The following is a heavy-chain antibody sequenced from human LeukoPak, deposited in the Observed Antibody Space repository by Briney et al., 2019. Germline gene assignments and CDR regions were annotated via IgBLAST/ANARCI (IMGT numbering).Heavy chain of an antibody. J-gene: IGHJ4*02. CDR1: GGSISSSTFY. CDR2: IYTSEST. CDR3: ARGLWFGDENPPYFDY. D-gene: IGHD3-10*01. Sequence: SETLSLTCTVSGGSISSSTFYWSWIRQPAGKGLEWIGRIYTSESTNYNPSLKSRVTISVDTSRNQFSLKLSSVTAADTAVYYCARGLWFGDENPPYFDYWGQGILVTVSS. V-gene: IGHV4-61*02.